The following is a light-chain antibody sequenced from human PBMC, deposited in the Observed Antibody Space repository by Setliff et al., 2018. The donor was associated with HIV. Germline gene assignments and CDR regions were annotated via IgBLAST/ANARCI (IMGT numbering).Light chain of an antibody. CDR1: SSNIGAGFD. V-gene: IGLV1-40*01. Sequence: QSVLTRPPSVSGAPGQTVTISCTGTSSNIGAGFDVHWYQDLPGRAPKLLIYENGNRPAAVPARFSGPKSGSSASLAITGLQAEDEADYSFQSYDNXLSGXXVFGTGTKVTVL. J-gene: IGLJ1*01. CDR3: QSYDNXLSGXXV. CDR2: ENG.